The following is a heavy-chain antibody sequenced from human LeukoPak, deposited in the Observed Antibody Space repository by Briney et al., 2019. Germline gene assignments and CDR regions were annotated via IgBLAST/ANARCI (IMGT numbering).Heavy chain of an antibody. V-gene: IGHV3-21*01. Sequence: GESLRLSCAASGFDFSIYGMNWVRQAPGKGLEWVSSINSRGNYIYYSDSLKGRFTISRDNARSSLYLQMSSLRAEDTAVYYCARTRELLWFGELSYFDYWGQGTLVTVSS. J-gene: IGHJ4*02. CDR2: INSRGNYI. D-gene: IGHD3-10*01. CDR1: GFDFSIYG. CDR3: ARTRELLWFGELSYFDY.